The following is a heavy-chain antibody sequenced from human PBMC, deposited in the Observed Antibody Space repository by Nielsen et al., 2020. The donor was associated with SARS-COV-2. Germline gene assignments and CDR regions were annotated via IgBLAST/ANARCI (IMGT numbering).Heavy chain of an antibody. V-gene: IGHV3-33*06. J-gene: IGHJ5*02. CDR2: IWYDGSNK. CDR3: AKKSGGIVVAVGGIHPTDAGWFDP. Sequence: GESLKISCAASGFTFSSYGMHWVRQAPGKGLEWVAVIWYDGSNKYYADSVKGRFTISRDNSKNTLYLQMNSLRAEDTAVYYCAKKSGGIVVAVGGIHPTDAGWFDPWGQGTLVTVSS. CDR1: GFTFSSYG. D-gene: IGHD2-2*01.